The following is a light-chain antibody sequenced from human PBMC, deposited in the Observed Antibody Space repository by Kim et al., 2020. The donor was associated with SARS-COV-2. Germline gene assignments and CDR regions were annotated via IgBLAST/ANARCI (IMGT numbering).Light chain of an antibody. CDR3: HHYGRSPPMYT. Sequence: EMVLTQSPGTLSLSPGERATLSCRASQSVISTSLAWYQQIPGQAPRLVIYGASSRATDIPDRFSGSGSGTDFTLTISRLEPEDSAMYYCHHYGRSPPMYTFGQGTKLEI. V-gene: IGKV3-20*01. CDR2: GAS. CDR1: QSVISTS. J-gene: IGKJ2*01.